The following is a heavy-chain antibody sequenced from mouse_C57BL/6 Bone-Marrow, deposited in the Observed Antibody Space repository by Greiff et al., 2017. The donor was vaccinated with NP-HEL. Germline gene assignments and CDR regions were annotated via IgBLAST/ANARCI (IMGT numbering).Heavy chain of an antibody. V-gene: IGHV1-7*01. CDR3: ARSNF. Sequence: VQLQQSGAELAKPGASVKLSCKASGYTFTSYWMHWVKQRPGQGLEWIGYINPSSGYTKYNQKFKDKTTLTAAKSSSTAYMQLSSLTYEDSAVYYCARSNFWGQGTTLTVSS. CDR2: INPSSGYT. J-gene: IGHJ2*01. CDR1: GYTFTSYW.